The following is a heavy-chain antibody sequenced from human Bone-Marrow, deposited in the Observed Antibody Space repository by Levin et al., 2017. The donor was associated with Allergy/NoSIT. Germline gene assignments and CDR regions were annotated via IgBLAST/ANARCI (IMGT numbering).Heavy chain of an antibody. CDR2: IYSGGST. CDR3: ARVGVGHYGSGSYYFFDY. D-gene: IGHD3-10*01. CDR1: GFNVSSNY. Sequence: GGSLRLSCAASGFNVSSNYMSWVRQAPGKGLEWVSVIYSGGSTYYADSVKGRFTISRDNSKNTLYLQMNSLRAEDTAVYYCARVGVGHYGSGSYYFFDYWGQGTLVTVSS. J-gene: IGHJ4*02. V-gene: IGHV3-53*01.